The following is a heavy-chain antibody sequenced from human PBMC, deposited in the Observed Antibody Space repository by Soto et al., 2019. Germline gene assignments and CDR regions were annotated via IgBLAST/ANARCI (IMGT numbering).Heavy chain of an antibody. D-gene: IGHD6-19*01. CDR1: GYTFTGYY. J-gene: IGHJ6*02. CDR3: ARATGYSSSFFYGMDF. CDR2: INPNSGGT. Sequence: GASVKVSCKASGYTFTGYYMHWVRQAPGQGLEWMGWINPNSGGTDYAQKFQGRVTMARDTSTTTASMELSSLTSDDTAVYYCARATGYSSSFFYGMDFWGQGPTVTVSS. V-gene: IGHV1-2*02.